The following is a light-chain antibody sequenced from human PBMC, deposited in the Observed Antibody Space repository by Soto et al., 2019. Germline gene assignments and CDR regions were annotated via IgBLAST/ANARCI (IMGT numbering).Light chain of an antibody. CDR3: CSYALYPTVV. J-gene: IGLJ2*01. CDR1: SSDVGSSNL. V-gene: IGLV2-23*01. CDR2: EAT. Sequence: QSALTQPASVSGSPGQSITISCTGTSSDVGSSNLVSWYQQHPGRAPKLMIYEATKRPSGVSNRFSGSKSGNTASMTISGLQAEDEADYYCCSYALYPTVVFGGGTKLTVL.